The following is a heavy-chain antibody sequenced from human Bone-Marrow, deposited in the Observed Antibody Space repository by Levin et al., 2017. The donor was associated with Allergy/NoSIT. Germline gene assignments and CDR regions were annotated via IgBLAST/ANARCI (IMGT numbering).Heavy chain of an antibody. CDR3: ATWGVVAARAGKVSY. CDR1: GFTFSSYA. J-gene: IGHJ4*02. D-gene: IGHD1-26*01. V-gene: IGHV3-23*01. Sequence: GGSLRLSCAASGFTFSSYAMSWVRQAPGKGLEWVSAISGSGGSTYYADSVKGRFTISRDNSKNTLYLQMNSLRAEDTAVYYCATWGVVAARAGKVSYWGQGTLVTVSS. CDR2: ISGSGGST.